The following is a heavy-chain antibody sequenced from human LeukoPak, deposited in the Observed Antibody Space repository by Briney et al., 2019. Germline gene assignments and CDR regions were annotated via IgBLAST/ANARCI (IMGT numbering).Heavy chain of an antibody. V-gene: IGHV3-23*01. D-gene: IGHD6-13*01. J-gene: IGHJ3*02. Sequence: GGSLPHSRAPCGFLLCHYGESWLRQATGKGLEWVGNIAAGNGYPNVADSVKGRLTVSGDNSKNTLYQQMHSLAADDAAVYYGAEDKRDRSSWYGAFDIWGQGTVVTVS. CDR2: IAAGNGYP. CDR1: GFLLCHYG. CDR3: AEDKRDRSSWYGAFDI.